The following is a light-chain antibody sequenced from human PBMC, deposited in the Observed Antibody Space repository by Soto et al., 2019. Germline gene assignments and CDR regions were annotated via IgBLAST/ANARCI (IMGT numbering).Light chain of an antibody. Sequence: EIVLTQSPATLSLSPGESAALSCRASQAIDNYLAWYQQKPGQPPRLLIFDAFRRATDIPTRFTGSGSGTEFTLTISILESEDFAVYYCQQRRSWPRVSFGGGTRVEMK. CDR2: DAF. J-gene: IGKJ4*01. V-gene: IGKV3-11*01. CDR1: QAIDNY. CDR3: QQRRSWPRVS.